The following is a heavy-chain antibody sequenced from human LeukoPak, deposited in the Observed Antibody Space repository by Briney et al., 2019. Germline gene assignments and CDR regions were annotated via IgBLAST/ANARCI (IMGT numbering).Heavy chain of an antibody. CDR3: ARDYEAFDY. V-gene: IGHV3-7*01. J-gene: IGHJ4*02. CDR1: GGSISSGDYS. CDR2: IKQDGSEQ. D-gene: IGHD5-12*01. Sequence: PSETLSLTCTVSGGSISSGDYSWSWIRQPPGKGLEWVANIKQDGSEQYYVDSVKGRFTISRDNAKNSLYLQMNSLRAEDTAVYYCARDYEAFDYWGQGTLVTVSS.